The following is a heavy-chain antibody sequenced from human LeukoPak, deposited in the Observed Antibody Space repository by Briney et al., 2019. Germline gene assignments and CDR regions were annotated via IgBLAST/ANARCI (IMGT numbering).Heavy chain of an antibody. CDR2: IYYSGST. Sequence: SETLSLTCTVSGGSISSSSYYWGWIRQPPGKGLEWIGSIYYSGSTYYNPSLKSRVTISVDTSKNQFSLQLNSMTPEDTALYYCARNVAPAHFDYWGQGALVTVSS. D-gene: IGHD2-2*01. J-gene: IGHJ4*02. CDR1: GGSISSSSYY. CDR3: ARNVAPAHFDY. V-gene: IGHV4-39*07.